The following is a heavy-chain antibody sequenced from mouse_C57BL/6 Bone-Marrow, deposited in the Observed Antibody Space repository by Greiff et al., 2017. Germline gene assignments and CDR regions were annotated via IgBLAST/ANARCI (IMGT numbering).Heavy chain of an antibody. CDR2: INPNNGGT. CDR1: GYTFTDYN. CDR3: ATYGYDAGAWFAY. Sequence: VQLQQSGPELVKPGASVKMSCKASGYTFTDYNMHWVKQSHGKSLEWIGYINPNNGGTSYNQKFKGKATLTVNKSSSTAYMELRSLTSEDSAVXYCATYGYDAGAWFAYWGQGTLVTVSA. J-gene: IGHJ3*01. D-gene: IGHD2-2*01. V-gene: IGHV1-22*01.